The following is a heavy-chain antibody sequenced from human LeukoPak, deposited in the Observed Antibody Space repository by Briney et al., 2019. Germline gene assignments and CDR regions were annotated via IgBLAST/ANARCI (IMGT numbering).Heavy chain of an antibody. V-gene: IGHV4-30-2*01. J-gene: IGHJ4*02. Sequence: TSETLSLTCAVSGGSISSGGYSWSWIRQPPGQGLEWIGYIYHSGSTYYNPSLKSRVTISVGRSKNQFSLKLSSVTAADTAVYYCARRGYGKYYFDYWGQGTLVTVSS. CDR3: ARRGYGKYYFDY. CDR1: GGSISSGGYS. CDR2: IYHSGST. D-gene: IGHD1-1*01.